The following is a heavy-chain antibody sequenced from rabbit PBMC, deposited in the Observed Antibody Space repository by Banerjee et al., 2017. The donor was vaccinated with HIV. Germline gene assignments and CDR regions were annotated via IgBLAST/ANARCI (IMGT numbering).Heavy chain of an antibody. CDR2: INTSTGNT. Sequence: QEQLEESGGDLVKPEGSLTLTCTASGFSFTYKYVMCWVRQAPGKGLEWIACINTSTGNTVYASWAKGRSTVSKTSSTTVTLQMTSLTAADTATYSCARADSSWSFNLWGPGTLVTVS. CDR1: GFSFTYKYV. V-gene: IGHV1S45*01. J-gene: IGHJ4*01. D-gene: IGHD4-1*01. CDR3: ARADSSWSFNL.